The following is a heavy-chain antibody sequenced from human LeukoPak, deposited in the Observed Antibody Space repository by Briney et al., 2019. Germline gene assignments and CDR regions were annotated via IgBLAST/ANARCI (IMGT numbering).Heavy chain of an antibody. CDR3: AKGSQWLLRGGAYFDS. J-gene: IGHJ4*02. Sequence: GGSLRLSCEASGFTFNNYAMNWVRQAPGKGLEWVSAMSGVGGTTYYAASVRGRFTISRDNSKNILSLQMSSLRVEDTAVYYCAKGSQWLLRGGAYFDSWGQGTPVGVSS. D-gene: IGHD6-19*01. V-gene: IGHV3-23*01. CDR1: GFTFNNYA. CDR2: MSGVGGTT.